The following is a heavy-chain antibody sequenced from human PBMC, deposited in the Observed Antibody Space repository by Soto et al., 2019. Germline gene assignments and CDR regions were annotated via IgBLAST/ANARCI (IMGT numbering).Heavy chain of an antibody. Sequence: VKVSCKASGCTFPSSAVQWVRQARGQRFEWIGWIVVGSGNTNYAQKFQERVTITRDMSTSTAYMEMSSLRSEDTAVYYFAADGRPPCGMDFSGQGTMVTGS. D-gene: IGHD6-25*01. V-gene: IGHV1-58*01. CDR1: GCTFPSSA. J-gene: IGHJ6*02. CDR2: IVVGSGNT. CDR3: AADGRPPCGMDF.